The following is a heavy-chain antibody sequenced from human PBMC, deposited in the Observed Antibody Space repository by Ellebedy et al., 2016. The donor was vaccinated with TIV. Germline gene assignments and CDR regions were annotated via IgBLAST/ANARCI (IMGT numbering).Heavy chain of an antibody. Sequence: PGGSLRLSCAASGFSLTGSELHWVRRPAGKGLEWVSASGAAGDTYYPDSVRGRFTISRESAKNSFYLQMNSLTAGDTAVYYCARGGPGGDNWFFGLWGRGTRVTVSS. CDR2: SGAAGDT. J-gene: IGHJ2*01. CDR1: GFSLTGSE. D-gene: IGHD3-10*01. CDR3: ARGGPGGDNWFFGL. V-gene: IGHV3-13*01.